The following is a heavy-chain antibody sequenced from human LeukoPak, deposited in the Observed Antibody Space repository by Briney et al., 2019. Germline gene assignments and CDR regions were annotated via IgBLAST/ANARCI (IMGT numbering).Heavy chain of an antibody. V-gene: IGHV3-30-3*01. Sequence: PGRSLRLSCAASGFTFSSYAMHWVRQAPGKGLEWVAIISYDGSNKYYADSVKGRFTISRDNSRNTLYLQMNSLRAEDTAVYYCARDQIIVATTLDYYYGMDVWGQGTTVTVSS. D-gene: IGHD5-12*01. CDR2: ISYDGSNK. CDR3: ARDQIIVATTLDYYYGMDV. J-gene: IGHJ6*02. CDR1: GFTFSSYA.